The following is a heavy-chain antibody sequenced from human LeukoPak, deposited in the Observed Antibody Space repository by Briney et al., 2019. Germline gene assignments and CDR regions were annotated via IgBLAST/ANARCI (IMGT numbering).Heavy chain of an antibody. V-gene: IGHV3-74*01. D-gene: IGHD3-3*01. CDR1: GLSFRREW. J-gene: IGHJ4*02. CDR3: TSGEVWYY. CDR2: ISKDGTST. Sequence: GGSLRLSCTVSGLSFRREWIYWVRQGPGKGLVYVSRISKDGTSTDYADSVKGRFTISRDNAKDTVYLQMNSLRADDTAMYYCTSGEVWYYWGQGTLVTVSS.